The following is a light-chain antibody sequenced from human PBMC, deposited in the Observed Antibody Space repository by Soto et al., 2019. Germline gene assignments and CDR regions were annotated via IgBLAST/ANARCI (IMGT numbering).Light chain of an antibody. CDR1: QSVSSY. CDR3: QQYGNSPQT. J-gene: IGKJ1*01. V-gene: IGKV3-15*01. CDR2: GAS. Sequence: EIVLTQSPVTLSLSPGERATLSCRASQSVSSYLAWYQQKPGQAPRLLIYGASTRATGIPARFSGSGSGTEFTLTISSLQSEDFAVYYCQQYGNSPQTFGQGTKVDIK.